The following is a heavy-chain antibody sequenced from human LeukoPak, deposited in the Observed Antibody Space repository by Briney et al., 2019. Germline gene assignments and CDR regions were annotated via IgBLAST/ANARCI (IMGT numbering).Heavy chain of an antibody. D-gene: IGHD6-19*01. CDR1: GGSISSSNW. CDR2: IYYSGST. Sequence: SETLSLTCAVSGGSISSSNWWSWVRQPPGKGLEWIGEIYYSGSTNYNPSLKSRVTISVDTSKNQFSLKLSSVTAADTAVYYCARARSSGWYGDWYFDLWGRGTLVTVSS. CDR3: ARARSSGWYGDWYFDL. V-gene: IGHV4-4*02. J-gene: IGHJ2*01.